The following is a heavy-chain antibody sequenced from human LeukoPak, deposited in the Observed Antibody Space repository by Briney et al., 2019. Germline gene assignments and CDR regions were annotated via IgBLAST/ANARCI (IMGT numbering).Heavy chain of an antibody. V-gene: IGHV3-23*01. J-gene: IGHJ4*02. CDR2: PSGSGDST. D-gene: IGHD3-22*01. CDR3: AKPKYDYYYDSSGYYFHY. CDR1: GFTFSSYA. Sequence: PGGSLRLSCAASGFTFSSYAMSWVRQAPGKGLEWVSAPSGSGDSTYYADSVKGRYTISRDNSKNTLYLQMNSLRADDSAVYYCAKPKYDYYYDSSGYYFHYWGQGTLVTVSS.